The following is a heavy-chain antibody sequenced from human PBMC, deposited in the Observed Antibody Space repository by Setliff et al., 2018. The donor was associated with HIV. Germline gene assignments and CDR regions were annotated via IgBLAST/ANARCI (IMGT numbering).Heavy chain of an antibody. Sequence: PSETLSLTCTVSGGSISSYYWTWIRQPAGKGLEWIGRIGPIYTSGSTKYNPSLESRVTMSVDTSKNHSSLKLNSVTAADTAVYYCARDRGTRYGSGKDFDSWGQGILVTV. D-gene: IGHD3-10*01. J-gene: IGHJ4*02. CDR1: GGSISSYY. CDR2: IGPIYTSGST. CDR3: ARDRGTRYGSGKDFDS. V-gene: IGHV4-4*07.